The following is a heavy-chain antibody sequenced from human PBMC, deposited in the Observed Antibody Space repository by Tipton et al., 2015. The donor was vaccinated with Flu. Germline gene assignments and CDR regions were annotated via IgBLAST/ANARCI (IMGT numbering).Heavy chain of an antibody. Sequence: TLSLTCTVSGGSISRGSYYYNWIRQPAGEGLEWIGRIYTNTNTNYKASLKSRVTISIDTSKNHFSLRLTSVTAADTALYFCARAESSLWAGHYYGLDVWGQGTTVTVSS. J-gene: IGHJ6*02. CDR1: GGSISRGSYY. CDR2: IYTNTNT. V-gene: IGHV4-61*02. D-gene: IGHD6-19*01. CDR3: ARAESSLWAGHYYGLDV.